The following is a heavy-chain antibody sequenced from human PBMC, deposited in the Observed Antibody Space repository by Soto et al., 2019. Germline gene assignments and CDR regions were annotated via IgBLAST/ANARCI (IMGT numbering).Heavy chain of an antibody. D-gene: IGHD3-3*01. CDR1: GGSVNTGSYY. Sequence: SETLSLTCTVSGGSVNTGSYYWSWVRQPPGKGLQWIGYLYYTGVTSCNPSLKSRVTISLDTSKNQFSLTLSSVTAADTAIYYCARVGYDFWTGGDYYYYGMDVWGQGTTVTVPS. V-gene: IGHV4-61*01. J-gene: IGHJ6*02. CDR2: LYYTGVT. CDR3: ARVGYDFWTGGDYYYYGMDV.